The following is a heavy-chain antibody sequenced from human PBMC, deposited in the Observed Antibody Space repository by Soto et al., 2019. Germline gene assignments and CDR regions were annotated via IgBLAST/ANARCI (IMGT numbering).Heavy chain of an antibody. CDR1: GASINNYY. D-gene: IGHD3-3*01. CDR2: VHSGERA. CDR3: ARHGGDFFDY. J-gene: IGHJ4*02. Sequence: SETLSLTCTVSGASINNYYWSCFRQPPGKGLEWIGYVHSGERANYNPTLNSRVTMSVATSKNQFYLTLTSVTAADAAEYYCARHGGDFFDYWGQGTLVTVSS. V-gene: IGHV4-59*08.